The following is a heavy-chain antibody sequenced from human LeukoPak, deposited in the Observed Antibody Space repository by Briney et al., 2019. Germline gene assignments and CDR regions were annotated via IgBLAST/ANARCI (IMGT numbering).Heavy chain of an antibody. D-gene: IGHD3-10*01. J-gene: IGHJ5*02. CDR3: ARDGIPRLWFGELLGAENWFDP. V-gene: IGHV3-48*04. CDR1: GFTFSSYA. CDR2: ISSSGSTI. Sequence: GGSLRLSCAASGFTFSSYAMSWVRQAPGKGLEWVSYISSSGSTIYYADSVKGRFTISRDNAKNSLYLQMNSLRAEDTAVYYCARDGIPRLWFGELLGAENWFDPWGQGTLVTVSS.